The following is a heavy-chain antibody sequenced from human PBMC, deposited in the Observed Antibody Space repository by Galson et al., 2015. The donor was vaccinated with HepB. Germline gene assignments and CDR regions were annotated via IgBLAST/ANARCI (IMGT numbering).Heavy chain of an antibody. CDR3: TTDYYYDSSGYLVYKFDY. Sequence: SLRLSCAASGFTFSNAWMNWVRQAPGKGLEWVGRIKSKTDGGTTDYAAPVKGRFTISRDDSKNTLYLQMNSLKTEDTAVYYCTTDYYYDSSGYLVYKFDYWGQGTLVTVSS. CDR1: GFTFSNAW. D-gene: IGHD3-22*01. CDR2: IKSKTDGGTT. J-gene: IGHJ4*02. V-gene: IGHV3-15*07.